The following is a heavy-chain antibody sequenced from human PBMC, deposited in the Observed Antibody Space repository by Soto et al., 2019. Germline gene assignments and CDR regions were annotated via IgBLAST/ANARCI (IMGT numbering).Heavy chain of an antibody. V-gene: IGHV4-59*01. Sequence: QVQLQESGPGLVKPSETLSLTCTVSGGSISSYYWSWIRQPPGKGLEWIEYIYYSGSTNYNPSRKSLITVSVDTSNNQFSLKLISVTAADTAEYYCAGRYGENFDNWGQGTLVTVSS. J-gene: IGHJ4*02. CDR2: IYYSGST. CDR1: GGSISSYY. D-gene: IGHD1-26*01. CDR3: AGRYGENFDN.